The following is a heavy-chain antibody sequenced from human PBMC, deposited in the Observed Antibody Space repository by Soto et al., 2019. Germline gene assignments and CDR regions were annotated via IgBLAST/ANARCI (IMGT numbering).Heavy chain of an antibody. CDR1: GYTFTSYG. V-gene: IGHV1-18*01. D-gene: IGHD6-19*01. J-gene: IGHJ4*02. Sequence: QVQLVQSGAEVKKPGASVKVSCKASGYTFTSYGISWVRQAPGQGLEWMGWISAYNGNTNYAQKLQGRVTMTTDTSPSTAYMELRSLRSGDTAVYYCARAQGIAVAGRGGDYWGQGTLVTVSS. CDR2: ISAYNGNT. CDR3: ARAQGIAVAGRGGDY.